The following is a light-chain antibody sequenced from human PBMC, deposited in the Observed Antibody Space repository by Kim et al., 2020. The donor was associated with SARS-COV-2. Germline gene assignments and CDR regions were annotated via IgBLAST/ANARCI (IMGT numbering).Light chain of an antibody. Sequence: ESVGDRVTITGRARQGISDHLAWFQQKPGRAPKSLIYAASSFQSGVPSRFSGSGSGTDFTLTISSLQPDDFATYYCQQYDRYPLTFGQGTRLEIK. CDR3: QQYDRYPLT. CDR2: AAS. V-gene: IGKV1-16*01. CDR1: QGISDH. J-gene: IGKJ5*01.